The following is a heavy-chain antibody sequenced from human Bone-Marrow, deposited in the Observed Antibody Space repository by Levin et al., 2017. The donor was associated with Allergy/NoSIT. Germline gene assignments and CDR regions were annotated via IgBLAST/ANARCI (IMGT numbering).Heavy chain of an antibody. CDR3: ARDGGTVAAHDWYFDL. Sequence: GESLKISCAASEFSFNNYWMNWVRQAPGKGLVWVSRIKTDGRATTDSVKGRFTISRDNAKNTLYLQMNSLRVEDTAVYYCARDGGTVAAHDWYFDLWGRGTLVTVSS. J-gene: IGHJ2*01. V-gene: IGHV3-74*01. CDR2: IKTDGRAT. D-gene: IGHD4-23*01. CDR1: EFSFNNYW.